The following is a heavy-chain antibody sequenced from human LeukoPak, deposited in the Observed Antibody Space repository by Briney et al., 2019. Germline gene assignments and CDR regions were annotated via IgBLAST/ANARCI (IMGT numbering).Heavy chain of an antibody. Sequence: ASVPVSCQSSVYSFTHYYLHWVRQAPGQGLEWMGWINPYSGDTNYAQKFQGRVTRTRDKSISTAYMELSRLRCDDTAVFYCARVGGYCTTTSCSYGMDVGGQGTTVTVSS. CDR3: ARVGGYCTTTSCSYGMDV. CDR1: VYSFTHYY. V-gene: IGHV1-2*02. J-gene: IGHJ6*01. D-gene: IGHD2-2*01. CDR2: INPYSGDT.